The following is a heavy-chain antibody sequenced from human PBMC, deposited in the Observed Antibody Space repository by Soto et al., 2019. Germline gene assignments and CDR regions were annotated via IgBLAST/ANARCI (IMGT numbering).Heavy chain of an antibody. CDR1: GYTFTNYW. CDR2: IYPGDSAT. CDR3: ARYPTLTDYFFHGMDV. J-gene: IGHJ6*02. V-gene: IGHV5-51*01. Sequence: GESLKSSCKGSGYTFTNYWIVWVRQIPGKGLEWMRIIYPGDSATRYSPSFQGQVTISADRSISTASLQWSSLKASDTGMYYCARYPTLTDYFFHGMDVWGQGTTVTVSS. D-gene: IGHD4-17*01.